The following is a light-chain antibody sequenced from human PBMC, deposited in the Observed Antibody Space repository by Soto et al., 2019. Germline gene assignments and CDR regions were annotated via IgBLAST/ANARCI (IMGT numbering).Light chain of an antibody. CDR2: DNN. Sequence: QSVLTQPPSVSAAPGQTVTISCSGSGSNIGSNSVSWYQHVPGTAPKLLLYDNNKRPSGIPDRFFGSKSGTSATLGITGLQTADEADYYCGTWESYLSVAVFDGGTKLTVL. V-gene: IGLV1-51*01. CDR1: GSNIGSNS. J-gene: IGLJ2*01. CDR3: GTWESYLSVAV.